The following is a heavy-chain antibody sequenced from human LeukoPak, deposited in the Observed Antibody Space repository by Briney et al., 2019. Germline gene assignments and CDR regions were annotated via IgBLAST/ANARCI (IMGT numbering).Heavy chain of an antibody. CDR2: IYSGGLT. CDR3: AREGMGYFDY. CDR1: GFNITSNY. J-gene: IGHJ4*02. V-gene: IGHV3-66*01. D-gene: IGHD5-24*01. Sequence: GGSLRLSCAASGFNITSNYMNWVRQAPGKGLEWVAIIYSGGLTYYRDSVKGRFTIYRDNSKNTVYLQMNSLRVEDTAVYYCAREGMGYFDYWGQGTLVTVSS.